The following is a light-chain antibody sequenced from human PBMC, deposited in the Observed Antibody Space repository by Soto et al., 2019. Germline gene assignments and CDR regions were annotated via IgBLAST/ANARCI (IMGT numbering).Light chain of an antibody. Sequence: QSALTQPASVSGSPGQSFTIACTGTISDVGGYNYVSWYQQHPGKAPKLMIYYVSNRASGVSNRFSGSKSGNTASLTISGLQAEDEADYYCSSYTSSSSLEVFGVGTKLTVL. CDR1: ISDVGGYNY. V-gene: IGLV2-14*01. CDR2: YVS. J-gene: IGLJ2*01. CDR3: SSYTSSSSLEV.